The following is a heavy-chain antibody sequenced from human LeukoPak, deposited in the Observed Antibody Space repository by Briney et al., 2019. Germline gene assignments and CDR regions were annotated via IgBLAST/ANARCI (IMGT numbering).Heavy chain of an antibody. D-gene: IGHD3-9*01. Sequence: GGSLRLSCAASGFTFSASAMHWVRQASGEGLEWVGRIRSKAEDLATAYAASVKGRLLISRDESKNTAYQQMNSLKTEDTAVYYCTKFYYDVLTGYRGMDVWGQGTTVTVSS. CDR2: IRSKAEDLAT. CDR1: GFTFSASA. V-gene: IGHV3-73*01. J-gene: IGHJ6*02. CDR3: TKFYYDVLTGYRGMDV.